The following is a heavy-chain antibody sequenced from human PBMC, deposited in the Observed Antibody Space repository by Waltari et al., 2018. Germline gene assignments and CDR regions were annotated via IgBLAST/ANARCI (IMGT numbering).Heavy chain of an antibody. CDR2: INPNSGGT. J-gene: IGHJ4*02. D-gene: IGHD1-26*01. Sequence: QVQLVQSGAEVKKPGASVKVSCKASGYTFPGYYIPWVRQAPGQGLEWMGWINPNSGGTNYAQKFQGRVTMTRDTSISTAYMELSRLRSDDTAVYYCARDMSRWELFPFDYWGQGTLVTVSS. V-gene: IGHV1-2*02. CDR3: ARDMSRWELFPFDY. CDR1: GYTFPGYY.